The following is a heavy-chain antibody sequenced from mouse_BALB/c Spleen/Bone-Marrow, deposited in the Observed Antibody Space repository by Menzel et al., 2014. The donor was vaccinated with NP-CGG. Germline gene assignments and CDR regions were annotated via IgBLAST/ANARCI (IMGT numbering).Heavy chain of an antibody. V-gene: IGHV1-5*01. D-gene: IGHD2-4*01. J-gene: IGHJ3*01. CDR1: GYTFTSYW. Sequence: VQLQQSGTVLARPGASVKMSCKASGYTFTSYWMHWVKQRPGQGLEWIGAIYPGNSDTSYNQKFKGKAKLTAVTSTSTAYMELSSLTNEDSAVDYCTRVITTGSAWFAYWGQGTLVTVSA. CDR3: TRVITTGSAWFAY. CDR2: IYPGNSDT.